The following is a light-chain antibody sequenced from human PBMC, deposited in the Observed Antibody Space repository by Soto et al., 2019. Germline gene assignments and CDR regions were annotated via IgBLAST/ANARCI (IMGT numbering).Light chain of an antibody. V-gene: IGLV2-14*01. CDR1: NSDVGGYNF. J-gene: IGLJ1*01. CDR2: DVS. CDR3: SSFRNTNTGV. Sequence: QSALTQPASVSGSPGQSITIYCSGTNSDVGGYNFVSWYQQHPGRAPKLMIYDVSYRPSGVSNRFSGSKSGNTASLTISGLQTEDEADYYCSSFRNTNTGVFGTGTKVTVL.